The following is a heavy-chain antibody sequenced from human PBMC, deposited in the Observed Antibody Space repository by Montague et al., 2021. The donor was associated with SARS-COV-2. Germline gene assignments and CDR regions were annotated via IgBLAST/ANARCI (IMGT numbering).Heavy chain of an antibody. CDR2: ISDSGVYT. J-gene: IGHJ4*02. CDR3: ASHPGYSSSW. CDR1: GFTFSSYA. Sequence: SLRLSCAASGFTFSSYAMSLVRQAPVKGLEWVSGISDSGVYTYYSDSVKGRFTISRDNSKNTLYLQMDSLRAEDTAVYYCASHPGYSSSWWGQGTLVIVSS. V-gene: IGHV3-23*01. D-gene: IGHD6-13*01.